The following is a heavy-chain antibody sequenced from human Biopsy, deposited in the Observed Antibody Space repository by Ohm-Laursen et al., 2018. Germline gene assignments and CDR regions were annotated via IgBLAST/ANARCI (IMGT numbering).Heavy chain of an antibody. V-gene: IGHV4-59*02. Sequence: TLSLTCSVSGGSVGDYFLSWIRLLPGKRPEWIGYTYYRGTSENNPSLRSRVTTSVDISRNQFFLNMKSVTGADTAVYYCAAFPFSGGPAFDIWGQGTTVIVSS. CDR3: AAFPFSGGPAFDI. CDR1: GGSVGDYF. D-gene: IGHD2/OR15-2a*01. CDR2: TYYRGTS. J-gene: IGHJ3*02.